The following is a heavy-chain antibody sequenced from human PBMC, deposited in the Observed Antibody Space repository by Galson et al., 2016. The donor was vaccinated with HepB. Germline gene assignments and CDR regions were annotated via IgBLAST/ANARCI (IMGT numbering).Heavy chain of an antibody. CDR3: ARGGTGTPYFDF. V-gene: IGHV4-59*01. CDR1: GGSISSYF. D-gene: IGHD3/OR15-3a*01. J-gene: IGHJ4*02. CDR2: IYKSGST. Sequence: SETLSLTCTISGGSISSYFWSWIRQTPGNGLEWIGCIYKSGSTNYSPSLDSRVTLSVDTSKNQFSLKLGSVTAADTAVYYCARGGTGTPYFDFWGQGALVTVSS.